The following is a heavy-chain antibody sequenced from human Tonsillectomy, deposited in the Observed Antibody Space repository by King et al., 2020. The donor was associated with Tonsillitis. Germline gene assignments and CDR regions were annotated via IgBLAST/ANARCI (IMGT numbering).Heavy chain of an antibody. Sequence: VQLVESGGGVVQPGRSLRLSCAASGFTFSSYGMHWVRQAPGKGLEWVAVISYDGSNKYYADSVKGRFTISRDNSKNTLYLQMNSLRAEDTAVYYCASLEGGDYGDYGEDNFDSWGQGTLVTVSS. CDR3: ASLEGGDYGDYGEDNFDS. J-gene: IGHJ4*02. D-gene: IGHD4-17*01. V-gene: IGHV3-30*03. CDR2: ISYDGSNK. CDR1: GFTFSSYG.